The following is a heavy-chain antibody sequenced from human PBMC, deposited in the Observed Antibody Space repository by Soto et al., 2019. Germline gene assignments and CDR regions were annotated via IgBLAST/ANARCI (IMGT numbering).Heavy chain of an antibody. D-gene: IGHD1-26*01. CDR2: IYHSGRT. J-gene: IGHJ4*02. V-gene: IGHV4-4*02. CDR1: GASASVDIW. Sequence: QVQLQESGPGVVKPSGTLSLTCAVPGASASVDIWWSWARLPPGKGLEWMGEIYHSGRTNYNPSLKSRVTISLDKSKNQLSLILNSVTAADTAVYYCARDRPSYGRNFDYWGQGTLVTVSS. CDR3: ARDRPSYGRNFDY.